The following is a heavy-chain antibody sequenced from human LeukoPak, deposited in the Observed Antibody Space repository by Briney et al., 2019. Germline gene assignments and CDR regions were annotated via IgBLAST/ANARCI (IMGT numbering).Heavy chain of an antibody. CDR1: GGTFSSCA. CDR2: IIPILGIA. Sequence: SVTVSCKASGGTFSSCAISWVRQAPGQGLEWMGRIIPILGIANYAQKFQGRVTITADKSTSTAYMELSSLRSEDTAVYYCARDSSGYFGEVYWGQGTLVTVSS. J-gene: IGHJ4*02. V-gene: IGHV1-69*04. CDR3: ARDSSGYFGEVY. D-gene: IGHD3-22*01.